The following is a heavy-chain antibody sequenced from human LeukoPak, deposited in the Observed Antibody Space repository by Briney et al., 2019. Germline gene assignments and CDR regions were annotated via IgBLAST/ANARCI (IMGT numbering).Heavy chain of an antibody. Sequence: ASVKVSCKASGYTFTGYYMHWVRQAPGQGLEWMGWINAGNGNTKYSQKFQGRVTITRDTSASTAYMELSSLRSEDTAVYYCARDPYYYGSCFDYWGQGTLVTVSS. CDR2: INAGNGNT. CDR3: ARDPYYYGSCFDY. V-gene: IGHV1-3*01. CDR1: GYTFTGYY. D-gene: IGHD3-10*01. J-gene: IGHJ4*02.